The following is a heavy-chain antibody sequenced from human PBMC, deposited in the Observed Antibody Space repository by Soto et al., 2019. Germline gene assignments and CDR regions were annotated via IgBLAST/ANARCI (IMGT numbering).Heavy chain of an antibody. CDR3: TTTSSGEVRYCSSTSCYDYYMDV. V-gene: IGHV3-15*01. CDR2: IKSKTDGGTT. J-gene: IGHJ6*03. Sequence: GGSLRLSCAASGFTFSNAWMSWVRQAPGKGLEWVGRIKSKTDGGTTDYAAPVKGRFTISRDDSKNTLYLQMNSLKTEDTAVYYCTTTSSGEVRYCSSTSCYDYYMDVWGKGTTVTVSS. D-gene: IGHD2-2*01. CDR1: GFTFSNAW.